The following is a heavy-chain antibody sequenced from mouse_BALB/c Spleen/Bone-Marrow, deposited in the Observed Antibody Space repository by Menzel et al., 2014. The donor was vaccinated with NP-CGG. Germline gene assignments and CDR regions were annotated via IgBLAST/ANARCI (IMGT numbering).Heavy chain of an antibody. CDR3: APYYYGRWFAN. CDR2: IDPANGNT. J-gene: IGHJ3*01. CDR1: GFNIKDTY. D-gene: IGHD1-1*01. Sequence: EVQLQQSGAELVKPGASVKLSCTASGFNIKDTYMHWVKQRPEQGLEWIGRIDPANGNTKYDPKFQGKATITADTSSNTADLQLSSLTSEDTAVYYCAPYYYGRWFANWGQGTLVTVSA. V-gene: IGHV14-3*02.